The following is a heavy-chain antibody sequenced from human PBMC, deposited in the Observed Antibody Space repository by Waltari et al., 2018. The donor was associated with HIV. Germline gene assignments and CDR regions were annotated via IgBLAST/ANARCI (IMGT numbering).Heavy chain of an antibody. Sequence: DVRLEESGGTLVQPGGSLRLSCAASGCTFRSYWMHWIRHAPGKGLGWVSHINIDGNETSYLDSVKGRFTISRDNTKNTVYLQMNGLRVDDTAIYYCTRDLSTYGHEFDYWGQGTRVTVAS. V-gene: IGHV3-74*01. CDR3: TRDLSTYGHEFDY. CDR1: GCTFRSYW. CDR2: INIDGNET. D-gene: IGHD2-2*01. J-gene: IGHJ4*02.